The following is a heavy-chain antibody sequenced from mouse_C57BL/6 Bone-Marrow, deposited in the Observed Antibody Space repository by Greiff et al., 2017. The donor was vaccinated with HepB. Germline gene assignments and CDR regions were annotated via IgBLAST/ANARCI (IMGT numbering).Heavy chain of an antibody. CDR1: GYTFTEYT. CDR2: FYPGSGSI. CDR3: TREDSYDSFAY. V-gene: IGHV1-62-2*01. D-gene: IGHD2-4*01. Sequence: QVQLQQSGAELVKPGASVKLSCKASGYTFTEYTIHWVKQRSGQGLEWIGWFYPGSGSIKYNEKFKDKATLTADKSSSTAYMELRSLTSEDSAVYYCTREDSYDSFAYWGQGTLVTVSA. J-gene: IGHJ3*01.